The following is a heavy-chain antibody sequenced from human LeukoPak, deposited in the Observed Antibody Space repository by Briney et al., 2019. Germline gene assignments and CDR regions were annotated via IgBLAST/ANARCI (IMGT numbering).Heavy chain of an antibody. Sequence: PSETLSLTCAVSGGSFSGYYWSWFRQPPGKGLEWVGEINHSGSTNYNPSPESRVTISVDPSKNQFSLKLSSVAAADTAVHYCARGGYGHILNPYYFDYGGEGTLVTVSS. V-gene: IGHV4-34*01. CDR1: GGSFSGYY. D-gene: IGHD5-12*01. CDR2: INHSGST. J-gene: IGHJ4*02. CDR3: ARGGYGHILNPYYFDY.